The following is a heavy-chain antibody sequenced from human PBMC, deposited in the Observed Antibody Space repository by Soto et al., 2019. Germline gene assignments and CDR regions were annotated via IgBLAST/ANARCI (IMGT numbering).Heavy chain of an antibody. V-gene: IGHV3-48*03. Sequence: EVQLVESGGGLGQPGGSLRLSCAASGISFSTYEMNWVRQAPGKGLEWVSYISRSGSTIYYADSVKGRFTISRDNAKNSLYLQMNSLRAEDTAVYYCARGGLTGTTWGWFDPWGQGTLVTVSS. CDR3: ARGGLTGTTWGWFDP. J-gene: IGHJ5*02. CDR2: ISRSGSTI. D-gene: IGHD1-20*01. CDR1: GISFSTYE.